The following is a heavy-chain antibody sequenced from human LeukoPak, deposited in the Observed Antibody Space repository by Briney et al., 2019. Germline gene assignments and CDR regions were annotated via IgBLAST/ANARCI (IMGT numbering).Heavy chain of an antibody. J-gene: IGHJ4*02. Sequence: ASVKVSCKASGDTFSRYGISWVRQAPGQGLEWMGGFDPEDGETIYAQKFQGRVTMTEDTSTDTAYMELSSLRSEDTAVYYCATVLEQWLPLGYWGQGTLVTVSS. V-gene: IGHV1-24*01. CDR3: ATVLEQWLPLGY. CDR2: FDPEDGET. CDR1: GDTFSRYG. D-gene: IGHD6-19*01.